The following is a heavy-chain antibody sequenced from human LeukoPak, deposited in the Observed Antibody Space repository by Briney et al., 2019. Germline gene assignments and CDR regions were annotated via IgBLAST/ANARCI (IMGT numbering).Heavy chain of an antibody. D-gene: IGHD3-22*01. CDR1: GFTFSSYG. V-gene: IGHV3-33*01. Sequence: GGSLRLSCAASGFTFSSYGMHWVRTAPGKGLEWVAVIWYDGSNKYYADTVKGRFTISRDNSKNALYLQVNSLRAEDTCVYYCARGSSGYFGVWGQGTLVTVSS. CDR2: IWYDGSNK. J-gene: IGHJ4*02. CDR3: ARGSSGYFGV.